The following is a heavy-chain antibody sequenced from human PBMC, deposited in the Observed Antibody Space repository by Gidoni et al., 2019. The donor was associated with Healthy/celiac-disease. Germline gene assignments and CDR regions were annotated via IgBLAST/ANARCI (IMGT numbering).Heavy chain of an antibody. CDR3: ARGLLRYFDWLLRDFDY. J-gene: IGHJ4*02. Sequence: QVQLQQWGAGLLKPSETLSLTCAVYGGSFSGYDWSWNRQPPGKGLEWIGEINHSGSTNYNPSLKSRVTISVDTSKNQFSLKLSSVTAADTAVYYCARGLLRYFDWLLRDFDYWGQGTLVTVSS. CDR2: INHSGST. D-gene: IGHD3-9*01. V-gene: IGHV4-34*01. CDR1: GGSFSGYD.